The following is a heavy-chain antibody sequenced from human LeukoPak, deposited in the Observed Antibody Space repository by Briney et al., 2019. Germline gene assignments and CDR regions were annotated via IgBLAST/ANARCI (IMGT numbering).Heavy chain of an antibody. J-gene: IGHJ6*03. V-gene: IGHV4-59*01. CDR3: AKTLRDLFSSYYYYYMDV. D-gene: IGHD3-10*01. Sequence: SETPSLTCTVSGGSISTYYWSWLRQPPGKGPEWIGYIYYSGSTNYNPSLKSRVTISVDTSKNQFSLQLSSVTAADTAVYYCAKTLRDLFSSYYYYYMDVWGKGTTVTVSS. CDR2: IYYSGST. CDR1: GGSISTYY.